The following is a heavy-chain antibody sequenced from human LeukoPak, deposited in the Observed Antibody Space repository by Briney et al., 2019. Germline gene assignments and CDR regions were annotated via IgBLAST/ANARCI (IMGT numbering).Heavy chain of an antibody. J-gene: IGHJ4*02. Sequence: GGSLRLSCAASGFTFSTYAMNWVRQAPGKGLEWVSSISSSSSSYVYYADSVEGRFTLSRDNAKNSLYLQMNTLRAEDTAVYYCAGETLYSGYAAYFDYWGQGTLVTVSS. CDR3: AGETLYSGYAAYFDY. CDR1: GFTFSTYA. V-gene: IGHV3-21*01. D-gene: IGHD5-12*01. CDR2: ISSSSSSYV.